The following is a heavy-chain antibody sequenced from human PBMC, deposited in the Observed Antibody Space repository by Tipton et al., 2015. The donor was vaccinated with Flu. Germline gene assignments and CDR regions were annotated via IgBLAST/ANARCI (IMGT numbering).Heavy chain of an antibody. CDR2: LDHSGST. J-gene: IGHJ6*02. Sequence: LRLSCGVHGGSLSGYNWSWLRQSPGKGLEWIGELDHSGSTHYNPSLKSRVTMSGDTSKNQFSLKLMSTTAADTAVYYCARSFRVAVVGGMDVWGQGTTVTVSS. CDR3: ARSFRVAVVGGMDV. D-gene: IGHD6-19*01. CDR1: GGSLSGYN. V-gene: IGHV4-34*01.